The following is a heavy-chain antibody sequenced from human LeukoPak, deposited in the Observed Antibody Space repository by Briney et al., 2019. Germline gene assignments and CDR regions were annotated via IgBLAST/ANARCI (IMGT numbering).Heavy chain of an antibody. V-gene: IGHV3-11*01. Sequence: PGGSLRLSCAASGFTFSDYYMSWIRQAPGKGLEWVSYISSSANTIYYADSVKGRFTISRDNAKNSLYLQMNSLRADDTAIYYCAGGLRGYYFDCWGQGTLVTVSS. CDR3: AGGLRGYYFDC. CDR2: ISSSANTI. CDR1: GFTFSDYY. J-gene: IGHJ4*02. D-gene: IGHD3-16*01.